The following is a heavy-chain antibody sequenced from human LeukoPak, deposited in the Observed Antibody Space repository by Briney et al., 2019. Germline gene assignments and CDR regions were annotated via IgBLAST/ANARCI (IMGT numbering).Heavy chain of an antibody. Sequence: PGGSLRLSCAASGFTFSSYSMNWVRQAPGKGLEWVSSISSSSSYIYYADSVKGRFTISRDNAKNSLYLQMKSLRAEDTAVYYCARDMMATIIGFDYWGQGTLVTVPS. J-gene: IGHJ4*02. CDR1: GFTFSSYS. CDR2: ISSSSSYI. D-gene: IGHD5-24*01. CDR3: ARDMMATIIGFDY. V-gene: IGHV3-21*01.